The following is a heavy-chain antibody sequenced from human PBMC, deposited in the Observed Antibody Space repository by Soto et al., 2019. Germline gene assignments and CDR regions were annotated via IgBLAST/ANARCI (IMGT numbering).Heavy chain of an antibody. CDR3: ARVHSSGWYAGFDY. Sequence: GGSLRLSCAASGYTFSGYAMHWVRQAPGKGLEYVSAISNNGGSTYYANSVKGRFTISRDNSKNTVYLQMDSLRTEDMAVYYCARVHSSGWYAGFDYWGRGTLVTVSS. CDR1: GYTFSGYA. D-gene: IGHD6-19*01. CDR2: ISNNGGST. V-gene: IGHV3-64*01. J-gene: IGHJ4*02.